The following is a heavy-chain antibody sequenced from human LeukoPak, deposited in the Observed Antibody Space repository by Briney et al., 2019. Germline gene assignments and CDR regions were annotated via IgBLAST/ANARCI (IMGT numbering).Heavy chain of an antibody. CDR3: ARAVLWFGASVGAFDI. Sequence: PSETLSLTCTVSGGSISSYYWSWIRQPPGKGLEWIGYIYYSGSTNYNPSLKRRVTISVDTSKNQFSLKLSSVTAADTAVYYCARAVLWFGASVGAFDIWGQGTMVTVSP. J-gene: IGHJ3*02. CDR1: GGSISSYY. CDR2: IYYSGST. D-gene: IGHD3-10*01. V-gene: IGHV4-59*01.